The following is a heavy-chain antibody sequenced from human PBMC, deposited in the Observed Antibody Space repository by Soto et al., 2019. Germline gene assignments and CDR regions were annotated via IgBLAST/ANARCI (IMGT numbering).Heavy chain of an antibody. Sequence: QVQLVQSGAEVKKPGSSVKVSCKASGGTFSSYAISWVRQAPGQGLEWMGGIIPIFGTANYAQKFKGRVTSTTAESTSTAHMELRSLRSEDTAVYYCERGDIVATDTLGYWGQGTLVTVSS. V-gene: IGHV1-69*05. CDR3: ERGDIVATDTLGY. J-gene: IGHJ4*02. CDR1: GGTFSSYA. CDR2: IIPIFGTA. D-gene: IGHD5-12*01.